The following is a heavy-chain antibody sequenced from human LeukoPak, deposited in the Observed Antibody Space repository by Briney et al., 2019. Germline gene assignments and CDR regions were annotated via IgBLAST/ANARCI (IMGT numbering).Heavy chain of an antibody. V-gene: IGHV5-51*01. CDR2: IYTGDSDT. Sequence: GASLKISCKGSGYSFTSYWIGWVRQMPGKGLEWMKIIYTGDSDTRYSPSFQGQVTISADKSISTAYLQWSSLKASDTAMYYCARPTYYDFWSGYYDRDVDAFDIWGQGTMVTVSS. J-gene: IGHJ3*02. D-gene: IGHD3-3*01. CDR3: ARPTYYDFWSGYYDRDVDAFDI. CDR1: GYSFTSYW.